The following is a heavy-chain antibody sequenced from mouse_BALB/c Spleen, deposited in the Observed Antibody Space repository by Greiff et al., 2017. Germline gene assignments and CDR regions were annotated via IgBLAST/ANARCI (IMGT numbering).Heavy chain of an antibody. V-gene: IGHV5-12-2*01. CDR3: ERHAYGNYDV. CDR1: GFTFSSYT. CDR2: ISNGGGST. J-gene: IGHJ1*01. D-gene: IGHD2-1*01. Sequence: EVQLMESGGGLVQPGGSLKLSCAASGFTFSSYTMSWVRQTPEKRLEWVAYISNGGGSTYYPDTVKGRFTISRDNAKNTLYLQMSSLKSEDTAMYYCERHAYGNYDVWGAGTTVTVSS.